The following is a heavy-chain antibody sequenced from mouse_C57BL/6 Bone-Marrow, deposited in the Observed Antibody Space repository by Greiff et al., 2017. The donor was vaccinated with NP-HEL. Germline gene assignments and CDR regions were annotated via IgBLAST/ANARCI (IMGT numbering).Heavy chain of an antibody. Sequence: QVQLKQPGAELVKPGASVKLSCKASGYTFTSYWMQWVKQRPGQGLEWIGEIDPSDSYTNYNQKFKGKATLTVDTSSSTAYMQLSSLTSEDSAVYYCASLITTALAGFAYGGQGTLVTVSA. CDR2: IDPSDSYT. V-gene: IGHV1-50*01. J-gene: IGHJ3*01. D-gene: IGHD1-1*01. CDR3: ASLITTALAGFAY. CDR1: GYTFTSYW.